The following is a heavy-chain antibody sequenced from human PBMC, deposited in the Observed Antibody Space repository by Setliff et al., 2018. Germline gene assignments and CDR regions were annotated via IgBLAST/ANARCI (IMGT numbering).Heavy chain of an antibody. CDR3: ARALGATIAHFDY. D-gene: IGHD1-26*01. V-gene: IGHV1-2*04. CDR2: IDPNSGCT. Sequence: ASVKVSCKASGYTFTGYYIHWVRRAPGQGLEWMGWIDPNSGCTNCAQKLQGWVTMTRDTSISPAYMELRRLRSDDTAVYYCARALGATIAHFDYWGQGTLVTVSS. CDR1: GYTFTGYY. J-gene: IGHJ4*02.